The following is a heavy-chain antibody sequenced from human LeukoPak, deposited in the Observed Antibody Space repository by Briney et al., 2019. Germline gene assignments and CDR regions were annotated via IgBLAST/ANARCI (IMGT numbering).Heavy chain of an antibody. J-gene: IGHJ4*02. CDR2: IIPIIGMT. D-gene: IGHD2-21*01. V-gene: IGHV1-69*04. Sequence: SVTVSCKASGGSFFTYGVSWVRQAPGQGLEWMGRIIPIIGMTNYAEKFQGRVTITADKSTSTAYMELSSLRSEDTAVYYCARPAPTNGLDHWGQGTLVTVSS. CDR3: ARPAPTNGLDH. CDR1: GGSFFTYG.